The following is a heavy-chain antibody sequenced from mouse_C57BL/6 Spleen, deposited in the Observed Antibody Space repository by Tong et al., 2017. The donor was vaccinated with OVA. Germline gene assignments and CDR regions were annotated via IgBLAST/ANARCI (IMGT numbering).Heavy chain of an antibody. CDR1: GYTFTDYY. J-gene: IGHJ3*01. V-gene: IGHV1S126*01. D-gene: IGHD2-2*01. CDR3: ARKEGYWFAY. Sequence: VQLQQSGPELVKPGASVKISCKASGYTFTDYYINWVKQRPGQGLEWIGEIDPSDSYTNYNQKFKGKATLTVDKSSSTAYMQLSSLTSEDSAVYYCARKEGYWFAYWGQGTLVTVSA. CDR2: IDPSDSYT.